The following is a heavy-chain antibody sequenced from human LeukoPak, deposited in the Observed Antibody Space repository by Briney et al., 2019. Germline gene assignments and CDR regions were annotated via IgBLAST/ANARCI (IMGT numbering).Heavy chain of an antibody. Sequence: GGSLRLSCAASGFTFSTYAVNWVRQAPGKGLEWVSTISGSGGSTYYADSVKGRFTISRDNSKNTLYLQMNSLRAEDTAIYYCAKERVIVYDTSGYYYRDPFDYWGQGTLVTVSS. D-gene: IGHD3-22*01. CDR1: GFTFSTYA. CDR3: AKERVIVYDTSGYYYRDPFDY. CDR2: ISGSGGST. V-gene: IGHV3-23*01. J-gene: IGHJ4*02.